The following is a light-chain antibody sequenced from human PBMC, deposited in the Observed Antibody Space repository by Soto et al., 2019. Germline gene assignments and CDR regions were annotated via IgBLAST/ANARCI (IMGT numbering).Light chain of an antibody. V-gene: IGKV3-15*01. CDR3: QQYYTWPVT. J-gene: IGKJ4*01. CDR2: YAS. CDR1: QSVTNT. Sequence: IRMTQSPSTLSVSPGERVTISWRASQSVTNTLAWYQHKPGQAPRLLISYASRGATGVPSRFRGSGYGTDFNLTINSLQSEDFAVYYCQQYYTWPVTFGGGTKVDIK.